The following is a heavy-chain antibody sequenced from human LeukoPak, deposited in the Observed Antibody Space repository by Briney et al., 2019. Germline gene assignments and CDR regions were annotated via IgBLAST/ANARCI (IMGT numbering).Heavy chain of an antibody. V-gene: IGHV3-53*05. CDR1: GFTVSSNY. D-gene: IGHD2-21*02. CDR2: ISNDGDT. Sequence: PGGSLRLSCAASGFTVSSNYMSWVRQGPGKGLECVSVISNDGDTYYADSVKGRFTISRDNAKNSLYLQMNSLRAEDTALYYCAKDIIAVVTAIGCFQHWGQGTLVTVSS. CDR3: AKDIIAVVTAIGCFQH. J-gene: IGHJ1*01.